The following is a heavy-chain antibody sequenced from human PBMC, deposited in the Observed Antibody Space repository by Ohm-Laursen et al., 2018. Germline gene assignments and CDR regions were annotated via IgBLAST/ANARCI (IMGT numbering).Heavy chain of an antibody. Sequence: VASVKVSCKTSGYTFNHYGISWVRQAPGQGLEWMGGIIPIFGTANYAQKFQGRVTITADKSTSTAYMELSSLRSEDTAVYYCARESPSIAVAAFDYWGQGTLVTVSS. CDR3: ARESPSIAVAAFDY. CDR1: GYTFNHYG. CDR2: IIPIFGTA. D-gene: IGHD6-19*01. V-gene: IGHV1-69*06. J-gene: IGHJ4*02.